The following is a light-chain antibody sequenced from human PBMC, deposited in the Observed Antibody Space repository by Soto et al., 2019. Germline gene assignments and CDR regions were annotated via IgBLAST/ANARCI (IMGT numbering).Light chain of an antibody. J-gene: IGLJ3*02. CDR3: GTWDSSLSAVV. CDR2: DNN. Sequence: QSVLTQPPSVSAAPGQKVTISCSGSSSNIGNNPVSWYQHLPGTAPKVIIYDNNRGPSPDRFSGSKSGTSATLGITGLQTGDEADYYCGTWDSSLSAVVFGGGTKVTVL. CDR1: SSNIGNNP. V-gene: IGLV1-51*01.